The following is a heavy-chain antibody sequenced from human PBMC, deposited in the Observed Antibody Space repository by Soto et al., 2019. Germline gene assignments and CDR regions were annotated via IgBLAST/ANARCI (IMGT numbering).Heavy chain of an antibody. CDR1: GGRFSSYA. D-gene: IGHD1-26*01. V-gene: IGHV1-69*13. Sequence: GTSVKLSCEACGGRFSSYAISWVRQAPKQGLEWMGGIIPIFGTANYAQKFQGRVTITADESTSTAYMELSSLRSEDTAVYYCARDYAVYIVGAIDHDAFDIWGQGTMVTVSS. CDR2: IIPIFGTA. J-gene: IGHJ3*02. CDR3: ARDYAVYIVGAIDHDAFDI.